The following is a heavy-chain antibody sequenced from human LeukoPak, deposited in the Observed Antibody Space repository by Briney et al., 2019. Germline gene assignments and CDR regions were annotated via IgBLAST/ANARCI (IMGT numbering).Heavy chain of an antibody. Sequence: GGSLRLSRVASGFTFSSYGMHWVRQAPGKGLEWVAVISYDGSNKYYADSVKGRFTISRDNSKNTLYLQMNSLRAEDTAVYYCAKDKDYGDPLDYWGQGTLVTVSS. CDR3: AKDKDYGDPLDY. J-gene: IGHJ4*02. D-gene: IGHD4-17*01. CDR2: ISYDGSNK. V-gene: IGHV3-30*18. CDR1: GFTFSSYG.